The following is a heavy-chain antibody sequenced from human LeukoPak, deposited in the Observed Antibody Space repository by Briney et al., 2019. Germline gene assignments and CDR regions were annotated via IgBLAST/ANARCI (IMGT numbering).Heavy chain of an antibody. D-gene: IGHD1-26*01. CDR3: ARHEYSGSYYGLSWFDP. CDR2: IYYSGST. CDR1: GGSISSSGYY. J-gene: IGHJ5*02. V-gene: IGHV4-39*01. Sequence: SETLSLTCTVSGGSISSSGYYWGWIRQPPGKGLEWIASIYYSGSTYYNPSLKSRVTISVDTSKDQLSLKLSSLTAADTAVYYCARHEYSGSYYGLSWFDPWGQGTLVTVSS.